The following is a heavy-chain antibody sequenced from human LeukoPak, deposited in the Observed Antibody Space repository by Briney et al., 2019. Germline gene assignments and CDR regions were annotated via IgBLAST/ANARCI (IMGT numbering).Heavy chain of an antibody. V-gene: IGHV3-7*03. CDR2: MNQDGSEE. CDR3: ARGGRYPDF. J-gene: IGHJ4*02. CDR1: GFTFSSSW. Sequence: GGSLRLSRAVSGFTFSSSWMTWVRQAPEKGLEWVANMNQDGSEEYYVDSVKGRFTLSRDNAKNSLYLHMSSLRAEDTAVYYCARGGRYPDFWGPGTLVTVSS. D-gene: IGHD1-26*01.